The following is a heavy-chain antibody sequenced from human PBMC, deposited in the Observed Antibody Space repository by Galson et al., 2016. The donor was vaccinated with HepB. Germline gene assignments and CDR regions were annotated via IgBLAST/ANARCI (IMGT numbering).Heavy chain of an antibody. CDR3: ARSGYSGSGNYYIGLWYFDY. CDR1: GFSLSTSGVG. D-gene: IGHD3-10*01. Sequence: PALVKPTQTLTLTCTFSGFSLSTSGVGVGWIRQPPGKALEWLALIYWDDDKRYSSSLKSRLTITKDTSKNQVVLTMTNMDPVDTATYYCARSGYSGSGNYYIGLWYFDYWGQGTLITVSS. CDR2: IYWDDDK. V-gene: IGHV2-5*02. J-gene: IGHJ4*02.